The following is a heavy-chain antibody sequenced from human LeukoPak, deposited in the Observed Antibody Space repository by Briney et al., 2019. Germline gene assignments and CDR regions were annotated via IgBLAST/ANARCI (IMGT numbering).Heavy chain of an antibody. J-gene: IGHJ4*02. V-gene: IGHV1-8*01. D-gene: IGHD3-22*01. Sequence: ASVKVSCKASGYTFTSYDINWVRQTTGQGLEWMGWMNPNSGNTGYAQKFQGRVTMTRNTSISTAYMELSSLRSEDTAVYYCARGYDSSGYSVDYWGQGTLVTVSS. CDR3: ARGYDSSGYSVDY. CDR2: MNPNSGNT. CDR1: GYTFTSYD.